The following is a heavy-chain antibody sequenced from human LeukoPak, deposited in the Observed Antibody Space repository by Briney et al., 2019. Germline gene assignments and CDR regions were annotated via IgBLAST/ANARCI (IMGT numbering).Heavy chain of an antibody. CDR1: GFTFGSYS. J-gene: IGHJ4*02. CDR3: ARNSVTTGYYFDY. Sequence: GGSLRLSCAAPGFTFGSYSMHWVRQAPGKGLEWVAVISYDGRNTYYAKSVKGRFTISRDGSKNTLYLQMNSLRADDTAVYYCARNSVTTGYYFDYWGQGTLVTVSS. V-gene: IGHV3-30*04. CDR2: ISYDGRNT. D-gene: IGHD4-17*01.